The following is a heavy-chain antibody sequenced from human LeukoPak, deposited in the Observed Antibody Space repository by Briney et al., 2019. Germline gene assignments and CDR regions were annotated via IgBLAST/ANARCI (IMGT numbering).Heavy chain of an antibody. J-gene: IGHJ4*02. Sequence: PSETLSLTCTVSGGSVSSGSYYWSWIRQPPGKGLEWIGYIYYSGSTYYNPSLTGRVTISVDTSKNQFSLKLSSVTAADTAVYYCARVVAGAYVFFDYWGQGTLVTVSS. CDR2: IYYSGST. CDR3: ARVVAGAYVFFDY. CDR1: GGSVSSGSYY. D-gene: IGHD4-17*01. V-gene: IGHV4-61*01.